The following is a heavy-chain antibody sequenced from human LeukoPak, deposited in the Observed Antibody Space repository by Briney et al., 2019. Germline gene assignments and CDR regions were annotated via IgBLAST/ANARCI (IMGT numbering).Heavy chain of an antibody. CDR3: ARISASRSSWYYYYGMDV. D-gene: IGHD6-13*01. V-gene: IGHV3-7*03. CDR2: IKQDGSEK. CDR1: GFTFSSYW. J-gene: IGHJ6*04. Sequence: GGSLRLSCAASGFTFSSYWMSWVRQALGKGLEWVANIKQDGSEKHYVDSVEGRFTISRDNAKNSLYLQMNSLRAEDTAVYYCARISASRSSWYYYYGMDVWGKGTTVTVSS.